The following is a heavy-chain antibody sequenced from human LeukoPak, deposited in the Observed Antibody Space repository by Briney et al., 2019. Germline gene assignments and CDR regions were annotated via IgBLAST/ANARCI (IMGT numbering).Heavy chain of an antibody. D-gene: IGHD6-19*01. CDR3: ATLLYRSGFTYWYFDL. CDR1: GFTFSTFS. V-gene: IGHV3-30-3*01. J-gene: IGHJ2*01. CDR2: ISYDGNNQ. Sequence: PGGSLRLSCAASGFTFSTFSMHWVRQAPGKGPEWVAVISYDGNNQYYADSVKGRFTISRDNSKNTVYLQMNNLRTEDTSVYCCATLLYRSGFTYWYFDLWGRGTLVTVSS.